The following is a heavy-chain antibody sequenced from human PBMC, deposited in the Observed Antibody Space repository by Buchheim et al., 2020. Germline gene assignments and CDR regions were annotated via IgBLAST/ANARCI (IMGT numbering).Heavy chain of an antibody. CDR3: VGAAARAVRVITYDY. V-gene: IGHV3-48*03. CDR2: LSTSGANQ. D-gene: IGHD3-16*01. Sequence: EVQLVESGGGLVPPGGSLRLSCAVAGIDVYNYEMNWVRQAPGKGLEWVSSLSTSGANQDYADSVKGRFAIYRDPAQNSVYLQMNSLRAEDTAVYYCVGAAARAVRVITYDYWGQGIL. CDR1: GIDVYNYE. J-gene: IGHJ4*02.